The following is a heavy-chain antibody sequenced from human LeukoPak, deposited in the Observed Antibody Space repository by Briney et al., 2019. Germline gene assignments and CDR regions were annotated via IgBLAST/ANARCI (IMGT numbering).Heavy chain of an antibody. D-gene: IGHD3-22*01. CDR3: AREYYDNSGGEDAFDI. CDR1: GFTVSSNY. Sequence: PGGSLRLSCAASGFTVSSNYMNWVRQAPGKGLEWVSVIYSGGSTFYADSVEGRFTISRDNSNNTLYLQMNSLIAEDTAMYYCAREYYDNSGGEDAFDIWGPGTMVTVSS. V-gene: IGHV3-53*01. J-gene: IGHJ3*02. CDR2: IYSGGST.